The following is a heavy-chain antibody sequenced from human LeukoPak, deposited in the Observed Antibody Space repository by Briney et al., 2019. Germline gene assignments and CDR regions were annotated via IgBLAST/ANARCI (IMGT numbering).Heavy chain of an antibody. CDR3: AKSLLRPGY. CDR2: INGSGGST. CDR1: GFTFSTYA. D-gene: IGHD3-3*01. V-gene: IGHV3-23*01. J-gene: IGHJ4*02. Sequence: PGGSLRLSCAASGFTFSTYAMSWVRQAPGKGLEWVSDINGSGGSTYYADSVKGRFTISRDNSKNTLYLQMNSLRAEDTAVYYCAKSLLRPGYWGQGTLVTVSS.